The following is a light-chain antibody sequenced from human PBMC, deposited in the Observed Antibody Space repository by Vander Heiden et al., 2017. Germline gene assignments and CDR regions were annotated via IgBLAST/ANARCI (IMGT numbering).Light chain of an antibody. J-gene: IGKJ1*01. Sequence: IQMTRSTSTLSGSVGDRVTIPSRASQSISSWLAWCQLKPGTAPKLLIYKAYSLESGVPSRFSGSGSGTEFTLTISSLQPDDFATYCCQQYNSCSWTFGQGTKVEIK. CDR2: KAY. CDR1: QSISSW. V-gene: IGKV1-5*03. CDR3: QQYNSCSWT.